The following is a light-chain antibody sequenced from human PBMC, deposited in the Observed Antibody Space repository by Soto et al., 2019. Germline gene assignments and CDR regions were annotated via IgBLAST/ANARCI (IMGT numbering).Light chain of an antibody. CDR3: QQYNNWPPSII. CDR1: ESVSSN. V-gene: IGKV3-15*01. Sequence: TQCPVTLSVSPGDRGTLSCRASESVSSNVAWYPQRPGQAPRLLIYGASTRATDTPVRFRGSGSGTEFTLTISSLQSEDLGVYYCQQYNNWPPSIIFGQGTRLEI. CDR2: GAS. J-gene: IGKJ5*01.